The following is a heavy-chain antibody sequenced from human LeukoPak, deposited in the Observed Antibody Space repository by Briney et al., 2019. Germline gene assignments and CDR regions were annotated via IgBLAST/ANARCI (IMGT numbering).Heavy chain of an antibody. CDR3: ARGHTITIFGVVNIDYFDY. CDR2: TYYRSKWYN. Sequence: SQTLSLTCAISGDSVSSNSAAWNWIRQSPSRGLEWLGRTYYRSKWYNDYAVSVKSRITINPDTSKNQFSLQLNSVTPEDTAVYYCARGHTITIFGVVNIDYFDYWGQGTLVTVSS. V-gene: IGHV6-1*01. D-gene: IGHD3-3*01. CDR1: GDSVSSNSAA. J-gene: IGHJ4*02.